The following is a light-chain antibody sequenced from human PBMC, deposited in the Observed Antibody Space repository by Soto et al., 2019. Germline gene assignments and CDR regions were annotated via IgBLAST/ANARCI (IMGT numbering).Light chain of an antibody. J-gene: IGLJ1*01. CDR1: SCDVGGYYY. CDR2: DDS. V-gene: IGLV2-11*01. Sequence: QSALTQPRSVSGSPGQSVTISCTGTSCDVGGYYYVSWYQQHPGTAPKLLIYDDSKRPSGVPDRFSGSKSGNTASLTISGLQAEDEAAYYCCSSAGSYPFGAYVFGTGTKVTVL. CDR3: CSSAGSYPFGAYV.